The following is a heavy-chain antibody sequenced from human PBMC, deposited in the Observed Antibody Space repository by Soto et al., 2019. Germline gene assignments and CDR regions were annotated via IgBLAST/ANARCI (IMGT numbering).Heavy chain of an antibody. V-gene: IGHV4-39*01. Sequence: SETLSLTCTVSGGSVSSTSYYWDWIRQPPGKGLEWIGSIYYSGSTYYNPSLKSRVTISVDTSKNQISLKLSSVTAADTAGYYCARNGWGYFDYWGQGTLVTVSS. CDR1: GGSVSSTSYY. D-gene: IGHD6-19*01. CDR2: IYYSGST. J-gene: IGHJ4*02. CDR3: ARNGWGYFDY.